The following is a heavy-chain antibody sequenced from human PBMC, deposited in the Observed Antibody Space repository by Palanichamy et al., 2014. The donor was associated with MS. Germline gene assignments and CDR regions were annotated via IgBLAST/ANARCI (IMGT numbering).Heavy chain of an antibody. J-gene: IGHJ1*01. CDR1: GYTFTNHD. Sequence: QVQLVQSGAEVKRPGASVKVSCKASGYTFTNHDITWVRQAPGQGLEYMGWRNPNRGNGGSAEKFRDRLTLTTDTSTSTAFMELSGLTSDDTAVYYCARAFCSGSACYTADFFPDWGQGTLVLVSS. CDR2: RNPNRGNG. V-gene: IGHV1-8*01. CDR3: ARAFCSGSACYTADFFPD. D-gene: IGHD2-15*01.